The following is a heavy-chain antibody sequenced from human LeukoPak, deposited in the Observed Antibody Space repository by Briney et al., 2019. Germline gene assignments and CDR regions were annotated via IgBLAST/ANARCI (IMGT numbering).Heavy chain of an antibody. Sequence: SQTLSLTCTVSGASFSTGDQYWNSIRQSPGKGLEWIGSSHPSGMLYNNPSLESRVTISIDTSNNQFSLHLTSVTAADTAVYFCSRGLDSRKLGYWGQGTLVTVSS. J-gene: IGHJ4*02. CDR1: GASFSTGDQY. CDR3: SRGLDSRKLGY. CDR2: SHPSGML. D-gene: IGHD3-22*01. V-gene: IGHV4-31*03.